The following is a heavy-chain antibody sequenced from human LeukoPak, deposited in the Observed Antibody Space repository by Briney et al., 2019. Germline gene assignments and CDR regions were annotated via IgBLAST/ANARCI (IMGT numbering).Heavy chain of an antibody. V-gene: IGHV5-51*01. CDR3: ARSAKGSGWLLDY. CDR2: IYPGDSDI. Sequence: PGESLKISCKGSGYSFTSYWIALVRQMPGEGLEWMGVIYPGDSDIRYSPSFQGQVTISADKSITTAYLQWSSLKASDTAVYYCARSAKGSGWLLDYWGQGTLVTVSS. D-gene: IGHD6-19*01. CDR1: GYSFTSYW. J-gene: IGHJ4*02.